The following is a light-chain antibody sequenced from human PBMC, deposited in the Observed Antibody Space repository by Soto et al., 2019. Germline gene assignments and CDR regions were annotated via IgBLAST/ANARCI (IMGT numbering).Light chain of an antibody. CDR2: GAS. J-gene: IGKJ1*01. V-gene: IGKV3-15*01. CDR3: QQYYNWPPWT. CDR1: QSVSSN. Sequence: EIVMTQSPATLSVSPGERATLSCRASQSVSSNLAWYQQKPGQAPRLLIYGASTRATGIPARFSGSGSGTEFPLTISGLQSEDFAVYYCQQYYNWPPWTFGQGTKVEIK.